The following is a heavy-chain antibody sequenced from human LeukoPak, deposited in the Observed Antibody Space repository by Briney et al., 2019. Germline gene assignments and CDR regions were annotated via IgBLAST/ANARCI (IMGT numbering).Heavy chain of an antibody. V-gene: IGHV3-23*01. CDR3: AKVETSGGANCYALDY. J-gene: IGHJ4*02. D-gene: IGHD2-2*01. CDR1: GFTFSSYA. Sequence: GGSLRLSCAASGFTFSSYAMTWVRQAPDKGLEWVSAISGSDGSTYYADSVKGRFTISRDDSQNTLYLQMKSLSAEDTAVYYCAKVETSGGANCYALDYWGQGTLVTVSS. CDR2: ISGSDGST.